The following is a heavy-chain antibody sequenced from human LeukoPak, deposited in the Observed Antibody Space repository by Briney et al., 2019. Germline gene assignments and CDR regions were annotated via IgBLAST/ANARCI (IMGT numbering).Heavy chain of an antibody. J-gene: IGHJ4*02. CDR3: ARGRRDGYNLGY. CDR2: IYSGGTT. CDR1: GFNVTTNY. D-gene: IGHD5-24*01. Sequence: GGSLRLSCAASGFNVTTNYMSWVRQAPGKGLEWVSVIYSGGTTYYADFVKGRFTISRDISKNTLSLQMNSLRAEDTAVYYCARGRRDGYNLGYWGQGTLVAVSS. V-gene: IGHV3-53*01.